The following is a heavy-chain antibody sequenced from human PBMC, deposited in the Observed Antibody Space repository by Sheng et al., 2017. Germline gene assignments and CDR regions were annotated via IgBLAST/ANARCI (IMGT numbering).Heavy chain of an antibody. D-gene: IGHD4-17*01. CDR1: GFDFSSLG. CDR2: ISSGSRYI. V-gene: IGHV3-21*01. J-gene: IGHJ4*01. Sequence: EVQLVESGGGLVKPGGSLRLSCAASGFDFSSLGMNWVRQAPGKGLEWVSSISSGSRYIYYADSVKGRFTISRDNAKKSLYLHMNNLRAEDTAVYYCVTDRPDYGAKTSDFWGQGTLVSVSS. CDR3: VTDRPDYGAKTSDF.